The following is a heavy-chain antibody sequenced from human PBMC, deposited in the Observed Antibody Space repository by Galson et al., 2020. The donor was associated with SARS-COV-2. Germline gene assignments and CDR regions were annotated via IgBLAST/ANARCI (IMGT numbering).Heavy chain of an antibody. CDR3: AKGLHGWRRCLFNGMDV. CDR1: GFTFTTYG. D-gene: IGHD3-10*01. V-gene: IGHV3-30*18. CDR2: ILYDESNT. J-gene: IGHJ6*02. Sequence: GESLKISCAASGFTFTTYGMHWVRQAPGKGLEWVAVILYDESNTYYADSVKGRFTISRDNSKNTLYLQMNSLRAEDTAMYYCAKGLHGWRRCLFNGMDVWGQGTTVTVSS.